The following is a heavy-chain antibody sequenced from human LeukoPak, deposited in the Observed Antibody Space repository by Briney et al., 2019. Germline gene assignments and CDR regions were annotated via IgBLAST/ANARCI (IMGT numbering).Heavy chain of an antibody. CDR2: IKQDGSEK. J-gene: IGHJ4*02. D-gene: IGHD3-22*01. CDR3: ARGGYYDSSGYYYVGY. CDR1: GFTFSSYW. Sequence: GGSLRLSCAASGFTFSSYWMSWVRQAPGKGLEWVANIKQDGSEKYYVDSVKGRFTISRDNAKNSLYLQMNSLRAEDTAVYYCARGGYYDSSGYYYVGYWGQGTLVTVSS. V-gene: IGHV3-7*01.